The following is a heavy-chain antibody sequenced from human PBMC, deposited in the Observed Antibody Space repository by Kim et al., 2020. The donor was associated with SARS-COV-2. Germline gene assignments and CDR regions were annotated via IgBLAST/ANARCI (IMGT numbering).Heavy chain of an antibody. J-gene: IGHJ5*02. CDR3: ARAGVANWFDP. CDR2: K. D-gene: IGHD2-15*01. Sequence: KYYADSVKGRVTISRDNSKNTRYLQMKSLRAEDTAVYYCARAGVANWFDPWGQGTLVTVSS. V-gene: IGHV3-30*01.